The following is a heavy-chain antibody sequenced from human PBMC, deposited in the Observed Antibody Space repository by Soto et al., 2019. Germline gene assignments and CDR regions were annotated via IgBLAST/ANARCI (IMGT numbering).Heavy chain of an antibody. V-gene: IGHV4-39*01. CDR1: GGSISSSSYY. D-gene: IGHD3-9*01. Sequence: QLQLQESGPGLMKPSETLSLTCTVSGGSISSSSYYWGWIRQPPGKGLEWIGSIYYSGSTYYNPSLKSRVTISVDTSKNQFSLKLSSVTAADTAVYYCARLGYFDWSLSPYWYFDLWGRGTLVTVSS. J-gene: IGHJ2*01. CDR3: ARLGYFDWSLSPYWYFDL. CDR2: IYYSGST.